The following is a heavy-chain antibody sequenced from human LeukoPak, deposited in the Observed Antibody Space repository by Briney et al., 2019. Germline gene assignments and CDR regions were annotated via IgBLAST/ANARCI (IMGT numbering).Heavy chain of an antibody. CDR3: AREDPKYYYYGMDV. V-gene: IGHV3-7*01. Sequence: GGSLRLSCAASGFTFSSYWMSWVRQAPGKGLEWVANIKQDGSEKYYVDSVKGRFTISRDNAKNSLYLQMNSLRAEDTAVYYCAREDPKYYYYGMDVWGQGTTVTVS. CDR1: GFTFSSYW. CDR2: IKQDGSEK. J-gene: IGHJ6*02.